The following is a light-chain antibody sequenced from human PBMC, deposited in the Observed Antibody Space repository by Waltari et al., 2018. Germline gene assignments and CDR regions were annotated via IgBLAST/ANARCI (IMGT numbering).Light chain of an antibody. CDR3: HQYDTYSST. CDR2: RAS. J-gene: IGKJ2*01. CDR1: QNIGDW. V-gene: IGKV1-5*03. Sequence: ETQMTQSPSVLSASLGDRVTISCRASQNIGDWMAWYRQKPGKAPDLLIYRASTLQSGVPSRFRGSGSGTEFTLTIEGLQSDDFATYYCHQYDTYSSTFGQGTKVEV.